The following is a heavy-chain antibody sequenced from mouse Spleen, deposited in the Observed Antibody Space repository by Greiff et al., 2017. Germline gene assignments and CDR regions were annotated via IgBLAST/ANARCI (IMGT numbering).Heavy chain of an antibody. J-gene: IGHJ3*01. CDR1: GFSLTSYG. Sequence: VQLQQSGPGLVQPSQSLSITCTVSGFSLTSYGVHWVRQSPGKGLEWLGVIWSGGSTDYNAAFISRLSISKDNSKSQVFFKMNSLQADDTAIYYCARNSPPYGNYVLFAYWGQGTLVTVSA. CDR3: ARNSPPYGNYVLFAY. D-gene: IGHD2-1*01. CDR2: IWSGGST. V-gene: IGHV2-2*01.